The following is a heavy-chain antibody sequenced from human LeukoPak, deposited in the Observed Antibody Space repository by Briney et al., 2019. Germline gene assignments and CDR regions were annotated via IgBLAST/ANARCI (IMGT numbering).Heavy chain of an antibody. CDR3: ARHLPYASGGHYFDF. CDR1: GYSFNSNW. V-gene: IGHV5-51*01. CDR2: IWPGDSDT. D-gene: IGHD6-19*01. Sequence: GESLKISCKGSGYSFNSNWIGWVRQMPGKGLEWMGIIWPGDSDTRYSPAFQGQVTISADKSVNTAYLQWSSLKASDTATYYCARHLPYASGGHYFDFWGQGTLVTVSS. J-gene: IGHJ4*02.